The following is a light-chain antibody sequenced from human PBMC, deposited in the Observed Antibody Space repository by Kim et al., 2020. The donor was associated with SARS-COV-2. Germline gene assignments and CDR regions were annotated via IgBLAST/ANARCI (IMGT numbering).Light chain of an antibody. J-gene: IGKJ4*01. CDR2: AAD. CDR3: LQHNVYRLT. CDR1: QVISNY. Sequence: ASVRDRVTISCLESQVISNYLAWFKQKPEKGSKSLIYAADSLQSGVPSRFSGSGSGTEFTLTISSLQPEDVATYFCLQHNVYRLTFGGGTKVDIK. V-gene: IGKV1-17*03.